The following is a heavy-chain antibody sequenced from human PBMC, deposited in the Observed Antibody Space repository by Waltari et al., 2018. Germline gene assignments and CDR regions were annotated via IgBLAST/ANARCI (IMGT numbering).Heavy chain of an antibody. Sequence: EVQLVESGGGLVQPGRSLRLSCAPSGFTFDDYAMQWVLHAPGKGLEWVSGIRWNSGSIGYADSVKGRFTISRDNAKNSLYLQMNSLRAEDTALYYCAKEVGRFLDPAPYYYYYGMDVWGQGTTVTVSS. J-gene: IGHJ6*02. CDR3: AKEVGRFLDPAPYYYYYGMDV. CDR1: GFTFDDYA. CDR2: IRWNSGSI. V-gene: IGHV3-9*01. D-gene: IGHD3-3*01.